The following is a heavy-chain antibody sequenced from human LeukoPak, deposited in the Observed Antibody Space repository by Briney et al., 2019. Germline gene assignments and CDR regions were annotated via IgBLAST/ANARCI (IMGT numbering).Heavy chain of an antibody. CDR2: IKSKTDGGTT. Sequence: GGSLRLSCAASGFTFSNAWMSWVRQAPGKGLEWVGRIKSKTDGGTTDYAAPVKGRFTISRDDSKNTLYLQMNSLKTEDTAVYYCTTDRIEGGWAMVVPVVGPSDYWGQGTLVTVSS. D-gene: IGHD2-2*01. V-gene: IGHV3-15*01. J-gene: IGHJ4*02. CDR1: GFTFSNAW. CDR3: TTDRIEGGWAMVVPVVGPSDY.